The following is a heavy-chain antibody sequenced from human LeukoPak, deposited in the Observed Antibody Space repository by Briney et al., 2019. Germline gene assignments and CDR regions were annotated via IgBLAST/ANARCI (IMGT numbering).Heavy chain of an antibody. J-gene: IGHJ4*02. V-gene: IGHV4-34*01. CDR2: INHSGST. CDR1: GGSFSGYY. CDR3: ASEGGIAVAGPPRR. D-gene: IGHD6-19*01. Sequence: SETLSLTCAVYGGSFSGYYWSWIRQPPGKGLKWIGEINHSGSTNYNPSLKSRVTISVDTSKNQFSLKLSSVTAADTAVYYCASEGGIAVAGPPRRWGQGTLVTVSS.